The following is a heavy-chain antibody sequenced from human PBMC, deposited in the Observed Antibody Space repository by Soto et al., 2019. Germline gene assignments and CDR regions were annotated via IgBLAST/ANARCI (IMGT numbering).Heavy chain of an antibody. J-gene: IGHJ6*02. CDR2: IIPIFGTA. V-gene: IGHV1-69*01. CDR1: GGTFSSYA. Sequence: QVQLVQSGAEGKKPGSSVKVSCKASGGTFSSYAISWVRQAPGQGLEWMGGIIPIFGTANYAQKFQGRVTITADDTTSTAYMELSSLRSEDTAVYYCAREPPRAFGLVVSYYYYYGMDVWGQGTTVTVSS. CDR3: AREPPRAFGLVVSYYYYYGMDV. D-gene: IGHD3-3*01.